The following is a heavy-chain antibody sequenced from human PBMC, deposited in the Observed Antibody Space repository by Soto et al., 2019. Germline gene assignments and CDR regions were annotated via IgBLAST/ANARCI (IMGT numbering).Heavy chain of an antibody. J-gene: IGHJ4*02. D-gene: IGHD6-19*01. Sequence: SETLSLTCTVSGGSISGYSWSWIRQPPGKGLECVGYVYNSGSTNYNPSLKSRATISIDTSQNQFSLRLSSVTAADTAVYYCARDQYSSGWKIDYWDQGAMVTVYS. CDR1: GGSISGYS. CDR3: ARDQYSSGWKIDY. CDR2: VYNSGST. V-gene: IGHV4-59*01.